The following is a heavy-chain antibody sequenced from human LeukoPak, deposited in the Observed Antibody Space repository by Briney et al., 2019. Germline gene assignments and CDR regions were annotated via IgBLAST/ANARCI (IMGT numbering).Heavy chain of an antibody. CDR1: GFTFNNYA. J-gene: IGHJ4*02. Sequence: GGSLRLSCAASGFTFNNYALTWVRQTPGKGLECVSVISGDGVSPYYADSVRGRFTISRDNSKNTLYLQMNSLRAEDTAVYYCAKDRSPGYSSSWYFGLDSDYWGQGTLVTVSS. V-gene: IGHV3-23*01. D-gene: IGHD6-13*01. CDR2: ISGDGVSP. CDR3: AKDRSPGYSSSWYFGLDSDY.